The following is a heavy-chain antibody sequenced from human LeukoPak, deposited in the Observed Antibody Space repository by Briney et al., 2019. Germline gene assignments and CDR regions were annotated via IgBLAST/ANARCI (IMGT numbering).Heavy chain of an antibody. Sequence: GGSLRLSCAASGFTVSSNYMSWVRQAPGEGLEWVSVIYSGGSTYYADSVKGRFTISRDNSKNTLYLQMNSLRAEDTAVYYCARSSSWQGAYYFDYWGQGTLVTVSS. CDR3: ARSSSWQGAYYFDY. J-gene: IGHJ4*02. CDR1: GFTVSSNY. D-gene: IGHD6-13*01. CDR2: IYSGGST. V-gene: IGHV3-53*01.